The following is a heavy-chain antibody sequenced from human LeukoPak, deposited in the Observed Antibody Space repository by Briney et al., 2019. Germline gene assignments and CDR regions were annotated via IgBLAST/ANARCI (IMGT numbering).Heavy chain of an antibody. V-gene: IGHV4-59*01. D-gene: IGHD3-3*02. CDR1: GGSISSYY. Sequence: PSETLSLTCTVSGGSISSYYCSWPRQPPGKRLEWLGYIYYSGSTNYNPSLKSRVTISVDTSKNEFSLKLSSVTAADTAVYYCARTQISGPDYWGPGTLVTVSS. CDR2: IYYSGST. CDR3: ARTQISGPDY. J-gene: IGHJ4*02.